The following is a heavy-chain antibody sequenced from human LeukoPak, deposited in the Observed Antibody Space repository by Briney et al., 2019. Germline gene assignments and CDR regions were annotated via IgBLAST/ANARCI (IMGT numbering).Heavy chain of an antibody. V-gene: IGHV3-11*06. CDR1: GFTFSDHY. D-gene: IGHD3-22*01. J-gene: IGHJ3*02. Sequence: KPGGSLRLSCEVSGFTFSDHYMSWIRQAPGKRLEWVSYISSGSTYTNYADSVRGRFTISRDNAKNSLYLQMNSLRVEDTAVYYCTRDDYYDVSVYSDDAFDIWGQGTMVTVSS. CDR3: TRDDYYDVSVYSDDAFDI. CDR2: ISSGSTYT.